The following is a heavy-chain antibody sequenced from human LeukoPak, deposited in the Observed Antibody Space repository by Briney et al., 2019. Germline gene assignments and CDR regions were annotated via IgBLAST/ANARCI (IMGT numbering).Heavy chain of an antibody. D-gene: IGHD5-18*01. Sequence: GGSLRLSCAASGFTVSSNYMSWVRQAPGKGLEWVSVIYSGGSTYYADSVKGRFTISRHNSKNTLYLQMNSLRAEDTAVYYCGRGEGDTAPWGFDIWGQGTMVTVSS. CDR1: GFTVSSNY. V-gene: IGHV3-53*04. J-gene: IGHJ3*02. CDR2: IYSGGST. CDR3: GRGEGDTAPWGFDI.